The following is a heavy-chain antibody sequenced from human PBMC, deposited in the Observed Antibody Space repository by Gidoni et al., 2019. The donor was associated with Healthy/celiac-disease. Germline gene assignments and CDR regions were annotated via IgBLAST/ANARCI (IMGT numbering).Heavy chain of an antibody. V-gene: IGHV1-2*06. CDR3: AREAYDYSLGSYRDEHFDY. J-gene: IGHJ4*02. CDR1: GYTFTSYS. D-gene: IGHD3-16*02. CDR2: INPNSGGT. Sequence: QVQLVQSGAEVKQPGASVKVSCKASGYTFTSYSMHWVRQAPGQGLEWMGRINPNSGGTNYAQKFQGRVTMTRDTSISTAYMELSRLRSDDTAVYYCAREAYDYSLGSYRDEHFDYWGQGTLVTVSS.